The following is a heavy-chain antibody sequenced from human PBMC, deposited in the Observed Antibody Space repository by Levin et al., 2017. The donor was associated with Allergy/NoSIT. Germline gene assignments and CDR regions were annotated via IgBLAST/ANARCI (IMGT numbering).Heavy chain of an antibody. CDR1: GFTFRTYA. D-gene: IGHD2-21*01. V-gene: IGHV3-23*01. J-gene: IGHJ4*02. CDR2: ISGSAGDI. Sequence: PAGGSLRLSCAASGFTFRTYAMSWVRQAPGKGLEWVAAISGSAGDIFYANSVKGRFTISRDNSKNTLYLQMNSLRPEDTARYYCANLYCDVARLAFCAYWGQGTLVTVSS. CDR3: ANLYCDVARLAFCAY.